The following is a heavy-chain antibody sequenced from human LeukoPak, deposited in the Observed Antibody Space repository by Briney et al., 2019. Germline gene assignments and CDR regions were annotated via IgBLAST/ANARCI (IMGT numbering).Heavy chain of an antibody. CDR3: ARHPHCSSTSCYPIIENGENYYGMDV. Sequence: SVKVSCKASGGTFSSYAISWVRQAPGQGREWMGRIIPIFGIANYAQKFQGRVTITADKSTSTAYMELSSLRSEDTAVYYCARHPHCSSTSCYPIIENGENYYGMDVWGQGTTVTVSS. CDR1: GGTFSSYA. D-gene: IGHD2-2*01. V-gene: IGHV1-69*10. J-gene: IGHJ6*02. CDR2: IIPIFGIA.